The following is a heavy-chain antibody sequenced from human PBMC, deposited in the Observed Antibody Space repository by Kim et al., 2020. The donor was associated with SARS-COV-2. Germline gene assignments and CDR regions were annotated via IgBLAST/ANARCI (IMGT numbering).Heavy chain of an antibody. CDR3: AKDATPSSGYPPQFDY. J-gene: IGHJ4*01. CDR2: ITGSGAGT. V-gene: IGHV3-23*01. D-gene: IGHD3-22*01. CDR1: GFSFRNYA. Sequence: GSLRLSCAASGFSFRNYAVTWVRQAPGKGLEWVSAITGSGAGTYYADSVKGRFTISRDNSKNTLYLEMNSLRAEDTAIYYCAKDATPSSGYPPQFDYWG.